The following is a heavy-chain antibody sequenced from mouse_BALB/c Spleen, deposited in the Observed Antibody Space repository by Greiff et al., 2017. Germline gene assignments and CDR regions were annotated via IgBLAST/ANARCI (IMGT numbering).Heavy chain of an antibody. CDR2: INPSTGYT. V-gene: IGHV1-7*01. Sequence: QVQLQQSGAELAKPGASVKMSCKASGYTFTSYWMHWVKQRPGQGLEWIGYINPSTGYTEYNQKFKDKATLTADKSSSTAYMQLSSLTSEDSAVYYCNAFMTGAMDYWGQGTSVTVSS. CDR3: NAFMTGAMDY. J-gene: IGHJ4*01. D-gene: IGHD1-1*01. CDR1: GYTFTSYW.